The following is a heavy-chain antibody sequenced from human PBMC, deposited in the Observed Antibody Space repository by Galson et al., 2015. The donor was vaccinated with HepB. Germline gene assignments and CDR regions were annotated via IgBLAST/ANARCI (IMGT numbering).Heavy chain of an antibody. CDR1: GFTSSRYV. V-gene: IGHV3-23*01. CDR2: ISGSGGST. D-gene: IGHD1-26*01. Sequence: PLRLSCAASGFTSSRYVISWVRQAPGKGLEWVSAISGSGGSTYYADSVRGRFTISRDNSKSTLYLQMNSLRAEDTAVYYCARDPRGTYGAFDIWGQGTMVAVSS. J-gene: IGHJ3*02. CDR3: ARDPRGTYGAFDI.